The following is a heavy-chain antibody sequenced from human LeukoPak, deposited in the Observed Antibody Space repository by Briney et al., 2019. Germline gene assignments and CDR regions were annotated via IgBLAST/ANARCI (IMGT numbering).Heavy chain of an antibody. CDR1: GFIFNNYA. CDR2: ISWNSGSI. CDR3: ARDGDAYNFDF. J-gene: IGHJ4*02. V-gene: IGHV3-9*01. Sequence: GGSLRLSCAGSGFIFNNYAMHWVRQPPGKGLEWVSGISWNSGSIDYADSVKGRFTISRDNAKNSLYLQMNSLRADDTAVYYCARDGDAYNFDFWGQGALVTVSS. D-gene: IGHD5-24*01.